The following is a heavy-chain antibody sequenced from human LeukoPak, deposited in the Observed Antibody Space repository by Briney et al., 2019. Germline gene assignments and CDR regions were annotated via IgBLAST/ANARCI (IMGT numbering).Heavy chain of an antibody. CDR1: GFTFSSYG. CDR2: IWYDGSNK. CDR3: ARDQDDSSGYPDY. V-gene: IGHV3-33*01. J-gene: IGHJ4*02. D-gene: IGHD3-22*01. Sequence: GGSLRLSCAASGFTFSSYGMHWVRQAPGKGLEWVAVIWYDGSNKYYADSVKGRFTISRDNSKNTLYLQMNSRRAEDTAVYYCARDQDDSSGYPDYWGQGTLVTVSS.